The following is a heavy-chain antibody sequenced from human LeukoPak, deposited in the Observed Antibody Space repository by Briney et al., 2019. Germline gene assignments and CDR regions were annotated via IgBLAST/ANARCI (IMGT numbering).Heavy chain of an antibody. J-gene: IGHJ1*01. CDR1: GFTFNRCW. CDR3: TSWGDTTAEYFQR. CDR2: INPDGRDT. Sequence: GGSLRLSCAVSGFTFNRCWMNWVRQAPGKGLEWVAHINPDGRDTYYVDSVKGRFTISRDNAQNSMYLQMNSLRVEDTAVYYCTSWGDTTAEYFQRWGQGTLVTVSS. D-gene: IGHD2-21*02. V-gene: IGHV3-7*01.